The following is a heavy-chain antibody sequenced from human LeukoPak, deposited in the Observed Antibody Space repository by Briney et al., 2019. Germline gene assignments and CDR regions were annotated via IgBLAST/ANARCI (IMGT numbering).Heavy chain of an antibody. Sequence: GGSLRLSCAASGFTFSSYAMTWVRQAPGKGLEWVSAISGSGGSTYDADSVKGRFTISRDNSKNTLYLQMNSLRAEDTAVYYCARENLGLMVYAKPGWFDPWGQGTLVTVSS. V-gene: IGHV3-23*01. CDR3: ARENLGLMVYAKPGWFDP. CDR1: GFTFSSYA. CDR2: ISGSGGST. D-gene: IGHD2-8*01. J-gene: IGHJ5*02.